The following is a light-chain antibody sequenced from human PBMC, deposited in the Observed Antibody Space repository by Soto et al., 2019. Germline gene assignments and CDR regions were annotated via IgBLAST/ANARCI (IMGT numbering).Light chain of an antibody. J-gene: IGKJ4*01. Sequence: DVQLTQSPSFLSASVGDRVTISWRASQGITDFLAWYQQKPGKAPKLLIYAASTLQSGVPSRFSGSASGTEFTLTISSLQAEDFATYFCQEFNVYPLTFGGGTMLEIK. V-gene: IGKV1-9*01. CDR2: AAS. CDR3: QEFNVYPLT. CDR1: QGITDF.